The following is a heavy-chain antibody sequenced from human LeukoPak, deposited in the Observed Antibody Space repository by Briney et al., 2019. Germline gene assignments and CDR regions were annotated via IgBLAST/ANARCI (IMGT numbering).Heavy chain of an antibody. V-gene: IGHV4-30-2*01. Sequence: ASETLSLTCTVSGGSISSGGYYWSWIRQPPGKGLEWIGYIYHSGSTYYNPSLKSRVTISVDRSKNQFSLKLSSVTAADTAVYYCARDNYSNYVGLDYWGQGTLVTVSS. D-gene: IGHD4-11*01. CDR1: GGSISSGGYY. J-gene: IGHJ4*02. CDR3: ARDNYSNYVGLDY. CDR2: IYHSGST.